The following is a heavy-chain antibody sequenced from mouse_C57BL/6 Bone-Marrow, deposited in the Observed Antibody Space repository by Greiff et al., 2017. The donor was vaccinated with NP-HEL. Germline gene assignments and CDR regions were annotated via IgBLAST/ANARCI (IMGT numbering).Heavy chain of an antibody. CDR2: IDPASGNT. CDR3: APIYYGYYYAMDY. V-gene: IGHV14-3*01. J-gene: IGHJ4*01. Sequence: VQLKQSVAELVRPGASVKLSCTASGFNIKNTYMHWVKQRPEQGLEWIGRIDPASGNTKYDPKFQGKATITADTSSNTAYLQLSSLTSEYTAIYYCAPIYYGYYYAMDYWGQGTSVTVSS. CDR1: GFNIKNTY. D-gene: IGHD2-2*01.